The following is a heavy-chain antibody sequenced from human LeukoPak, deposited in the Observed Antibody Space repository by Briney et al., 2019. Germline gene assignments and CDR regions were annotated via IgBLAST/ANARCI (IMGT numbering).Heavy chain of an antibody. J-gene: IGHJ4*02. V-gene: IGHV3-7*04. CDR1: GFTISHYW. CDR3: ARLNWYIPDY. CDR2: IKRDGSED. Sequence: GGSLRLSCAASGFTISHYWMSWVRQAPGEGLEWVATIKRDGSEDFYVDSVRGRFTISRDNSKNSISLEMNTLRAEDTAVYYCARLNWYIPDYWGQGTPVTV. D-gene: IGHD1/OR15-1a*01.